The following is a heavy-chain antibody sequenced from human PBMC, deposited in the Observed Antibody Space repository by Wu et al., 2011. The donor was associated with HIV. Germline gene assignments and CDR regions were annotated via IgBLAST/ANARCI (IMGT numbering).Heavy chain of an antibody. CDR1: GYTFIDYY. CDR3: ASLQQIVPDYEDTSGLAAFDV. D-gene: IGHD3-22*01. CDR2: VNPEDGDT. Sequence: VQLVQSGAEVKKPGTAVKISCKVSGYTFIDYYMHWVRQAPGGGLEWMGLVNPEDGDTLYAEKFQGRVTITADTSTDISHMELSTLRSDDTATYFCASLQQIVPDYEDTSGLAAFDVWGQGTLVSVSS. J-gene: IGHJ3*01. V-gene: IGHV1-69-2*01.